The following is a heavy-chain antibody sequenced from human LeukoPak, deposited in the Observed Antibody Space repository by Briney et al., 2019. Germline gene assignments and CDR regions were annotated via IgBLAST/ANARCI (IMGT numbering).Heavy chain of an antibody. J-gene: IGHJ4*02. Sequence: ASVKVSCKASGYTFTGYYMHWVRQAPGQGLEWMGWINPNSGGTNYAQKFQGRVTMTRDTSISTAYMELSRLRSDDTAVYYCARVDYTRRDSSSWFSYYFDYWGQGTPVTVSS. CDR2: INPNSGGT. D-gene: IGHD6-13*01. CDR1: GYTFTGYY. V-gene: IGHV1-2*02. CDR3: ARVDYTRRDSSSWFSYYFDY.